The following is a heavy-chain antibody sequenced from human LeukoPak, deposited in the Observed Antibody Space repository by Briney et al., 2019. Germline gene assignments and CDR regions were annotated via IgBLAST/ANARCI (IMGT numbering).Heavy chain of an antibody. J-gene: IGHJ4*02. D-gene: IGHD4-17*01. CDR3: ARRGRCHDYGDYEPRGPLDY. V-gene: IGHV5-51*01. Sequence: GASLKISCEGSGSSFTSYWNGWVRPMPGKGLEWMWIIYHGDSDTRYSPSFQGQVTISADKSISTAYLQWSSLKAADTAMYYCARRGRCHDYGDYEPRGPLDYWGQGTLVTVA. CDR2: IYHGDSDT. CDR1: GSSFTSYW.